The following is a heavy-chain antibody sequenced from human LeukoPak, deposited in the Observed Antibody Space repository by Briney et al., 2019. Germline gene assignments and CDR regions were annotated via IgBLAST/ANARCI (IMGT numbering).Heavy chain of an antibody. CDR3: VHNGHYYDSSGYYFDY. D-gene: IGHD3-22*01. J-gene: IGHJ4*02. V-gene: IGHV1-69*13. CDR1: GGTFSSYA. CDR2: IIPIFGTA. Sequence: SVKVSCKASGGTFSSYAISWVRQAPGQGLEWMGGIIPIFGTANYAQKFQGRVTITADESTSTAYMELSSLRSEDTAVYYCVHNGHYYDSSGYYFDYWGQGTLVTVSS.